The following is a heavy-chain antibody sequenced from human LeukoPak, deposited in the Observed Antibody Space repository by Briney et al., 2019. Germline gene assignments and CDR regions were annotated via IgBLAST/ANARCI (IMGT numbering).Heavy chain of an antibody. Sequence: GASVKVSCKASGYTFTSYHMHWVRQAPGQGLEWMGIINPIGGGTTYAQRFRGRVTMTRDTSTSTVFMELSSLRSEDTAVFYCATELGCCYSGRCGWGQGTLVTVSS. V-gene: IGHV1-46*01. D-gene: IGHD2-15*01. J-gene: IGHJ4*02. CDR3: ATELGCCYSGRCG. CDR2: INPIGGGT. CDR1: GYTFTSYH.